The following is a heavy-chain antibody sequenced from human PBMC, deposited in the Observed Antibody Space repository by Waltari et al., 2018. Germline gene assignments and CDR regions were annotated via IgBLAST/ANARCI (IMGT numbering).Heavy chain of an antibody. Sequence: EAQLLESGGGLFQPADSLGLSCAGSGFRFSNYWQHWVRQPPVTGLVWVARISDDETSISYADSVKGRFTISRDNAKNTVYLQMKRLRVEDTAVYYCARLAPRTYRSPVPGRHYYYGMDVWGQGTTVTVSS. D-gene: IGHD3-10*01. CDR1: GFRFSNYW. J-gene: IGHJ6*02. CDR2: ISDDETSI. CDR3: ARLAPRTYRSPVPGRHYYYGMDV. V-gene: IGHV3-74*01.